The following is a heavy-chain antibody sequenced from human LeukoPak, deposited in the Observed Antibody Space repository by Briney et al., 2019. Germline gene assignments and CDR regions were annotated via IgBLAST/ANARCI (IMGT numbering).Heavy chain of an antibody. Sequence: GGSLRLSCAASGLTFSRYAMNWVRQAPGKGLEWVSAISGSGGSTYYADSVKGRITISRDNAKNSLYLQMNSLRAEDTAVYYCAREVYYFDSSTYYYIDYWGQGTLVTVSS. CDR3: AREVYYFDSSTYYYIDY. CDR2: ISGSGGST. D-gene: IGHD3-22*01. V-gene: IGHV3-23*01. J-gene: IGHJ4*02. CDR1: GLTFSRYA.